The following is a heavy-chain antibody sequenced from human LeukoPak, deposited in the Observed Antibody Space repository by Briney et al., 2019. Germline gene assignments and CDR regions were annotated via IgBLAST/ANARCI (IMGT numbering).Heavy chain of an antibody. CDR3: ARDGSSFTAAFDI. CDR1: GFTFSSYA. J-gene: IGHJ3*02. Sequence: GRSLRLSCAASGFTFSSYAMHWVRQAPGKGLEWVAVISYDGSNKYYADSVKGRFTISRDNSKNTLYLQMNSLRAEDTAVYYCARDGSSFTAAFDIWGQGTMVTVSS. V-gene: IGHV3-30-3*01. CDR2: ISYDGSNK.